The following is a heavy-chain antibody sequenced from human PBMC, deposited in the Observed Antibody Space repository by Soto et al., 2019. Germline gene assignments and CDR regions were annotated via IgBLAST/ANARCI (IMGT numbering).Heavy chain of an antibody. CDR1: GFTFSSYS. V-gene: IGHV3-21*01. CDR3: ARDLSWRRDGYKRFHY. CDR2: ISSSSSYI. D-gene: IGHD5-12*01. J-gene: IGHJ4*02. Sequence: GGSLRLSCAASGFTFSSYSMNWVRQAPGKGLEWVSSISSSSSYIYYADSVKGRFTISRDNAKNSLYLQMNSLRAEDTAVYYCARDLSWRRDGYKRFHYQGQGPLVTLSS.